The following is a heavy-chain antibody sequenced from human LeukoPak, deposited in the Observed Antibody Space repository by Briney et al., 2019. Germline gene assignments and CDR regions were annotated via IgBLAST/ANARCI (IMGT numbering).Heavy chain of an antibody. V-gene: IGHV3-20*04. J-gene: IGHJ4*02. Sequence: GGSLRLSCAASGLTFDDYGMSWVRQAPGKGLEWVSGINWNGGSTSYADSVKGRFTISRDTAKNSLYLQMNSLRAEDTALYYCARLKAAAGSNFDYWGQGTLVTVSS. CDR3: ARLKAAAGSNFDY. D-gene: IGHD6-13*01. CDR1: GLTFDDYG. CDR2: INWNGGST.